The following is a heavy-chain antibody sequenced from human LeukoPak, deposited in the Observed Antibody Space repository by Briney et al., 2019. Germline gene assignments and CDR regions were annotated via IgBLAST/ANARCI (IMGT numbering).Heavy chain of an antibody. Sequence: PSETLSLTCAVYGGSFSGNYWSWIRQPPGKGLEWIGEINHSGNTNFNSSLKSRVTTSVDTSKNQFSLNLTSVTAADTAVYYCARAVHVTPNWFDPWGQGTLVIVST. CDR3: ARAVHVTPNWFDP. CDR2: INHSGNT. D-gene: IGHD2-21*02. J-gene: IGHJ5*02. V-gene: IGHV4-34*01. CDR1: GGSFSGNY.